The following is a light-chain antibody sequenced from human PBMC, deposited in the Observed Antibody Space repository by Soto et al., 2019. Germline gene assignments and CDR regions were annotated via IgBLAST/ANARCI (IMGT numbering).Light chain of an antibody. CDR1: SSNIGAGYD. CDR2: GNS. V-gene: IGLV1-40*01. CDR3: QSYDSSLSGWKV. J-gene: IGLJ2*01. Sequence: QSVLTQPPSGSGAPGQRVTISCTGSSSNIGAGYDVHWYQQLPGTAPKLLIYGNSNRPSGVPDRFSGSKSGTSASLAITGLQAEDEADYYCQSYDSSLSGWKVFGGGTQLTVL.